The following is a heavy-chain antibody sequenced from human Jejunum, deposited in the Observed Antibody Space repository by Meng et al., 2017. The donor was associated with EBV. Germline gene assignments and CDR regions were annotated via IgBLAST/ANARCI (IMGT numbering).Heavy chain of an antibody. D-gene: IGHD2/OR15-2a*01. CDR2: NDHTGNT. CDR3: ARDSQYLARGYFDY. Sequence: LPDTGSGAGHDWGTRTLSCTCSSGSIHHKDRGGWLRHPPGKGLDSIGQNDHTGNTHFTASLSSSVTISLGKSMNQLSLQVTYATPSDSDVYYCARDSQYLARGYFDYWGQGALVTVSS. V-gene: IGHV4-4*02. J-gene: IGHJ4*02. CDR1: SGSIHHKDR.